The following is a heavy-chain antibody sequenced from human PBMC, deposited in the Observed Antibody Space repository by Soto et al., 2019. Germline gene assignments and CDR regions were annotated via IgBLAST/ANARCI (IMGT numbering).Heavy chain of an antibody. V-gene: IGHV3-33*01. J-gene: IGHJ5*02. CDR1: GFTFSSYG. Sequence: QVQLVESGGGVVQPGTSLRLSCVASGFTFSSYGMHWVRQAPGKGLEWVAVIWYDASDKFYAVSVKGRFTISRDNSKNTLYLQMNSLRAEDTAVYYCATWQQLARDNWFDPWGQGTLVTVSS. D-gene: IGHD6-13*01. CDR3: ATWQQLARDNWFDP. CDR2: IWYDASDK.